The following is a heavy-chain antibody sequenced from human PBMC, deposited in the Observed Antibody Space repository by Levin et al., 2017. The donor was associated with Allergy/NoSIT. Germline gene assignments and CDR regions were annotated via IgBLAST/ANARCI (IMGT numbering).Heavy chain of an antibody. Sequence: SETLSLTCSVSGGSITTADYYWNWLRQHPGGGLEWIGYIYYTGATHYNPSLKSRVTISVDTSKNQVSLKLNSVTAADTAFYYCAREGRFGELGYWGQGTLVTVSS. J-gene: IGHJ1*01. D-gene: IGHD3-10*01. CDR2: IYYTGAT. CDR1: GGSITTADYY. CDR3: AREGRFGELGY. V-gene: IGHV4-31*03.